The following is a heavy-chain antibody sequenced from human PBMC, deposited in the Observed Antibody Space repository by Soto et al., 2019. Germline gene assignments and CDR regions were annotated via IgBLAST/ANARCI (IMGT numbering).Heavy chain of an antibody. J-gene: IGHJ4*02. D-gene: IGHD6-19*01. CDR1: GFTFSSYG. CDR2: ISYDGSNK. CDR3: AKMVFSSGWSY. Sequence: VQLVESGGGVVQPGRSLRLSCAASGFTFSSYGMHWVRQAPGKGLEWVAVISYDGSNKYYADSVKGRFTISRDNSKNTLYLQMNSLRAEDTAVYYCAKMVFSSGWSYWGQGTLVTVSS. V-gene: IGHV3-30*18.